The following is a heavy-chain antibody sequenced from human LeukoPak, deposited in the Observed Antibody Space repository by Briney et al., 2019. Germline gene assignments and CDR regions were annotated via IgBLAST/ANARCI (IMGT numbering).Heavy chain of an antibody. CDR3: ASTPRIAVAGRLDY. D-gene: IGHD6-19*01. J-gene: IGHJ4*02. CDR1: GFTFSSYW. Sequence: GGSLRLSCAASGFTFSSYWMSWVRQAPGKGLEWVANIKQDGSEKYYVDSVKGRFTISRDNAKNSLYLQMNSLRAEVTAVYYCASTPRIAVAGRLDYWGQGTLVTVSS. CDR2: IKQDGSEK. V-gene: IGHV3-7*01.